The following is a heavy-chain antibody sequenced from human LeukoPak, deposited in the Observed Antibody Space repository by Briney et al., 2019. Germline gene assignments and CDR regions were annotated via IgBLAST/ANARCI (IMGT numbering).Heavy chain of an antibody. CDR3: ARGVPRTTYYFDY. V-gene: IGHV1-69*13. CDR1: GGTFSSYA. Sequence: ASVTVSCKASGGTFSSYAISWVRQAPGQGLEWMGGIIPIFGTANYAQKFQGRVTITADESTSTAYMELSSLRSEDTAVYYCARGVPRTTYYFDYWGQGTLVTVSS. J-gene: IGHJ4*02. CDR2: IIPIFGTA. D-gene: IGHD1-1*01.